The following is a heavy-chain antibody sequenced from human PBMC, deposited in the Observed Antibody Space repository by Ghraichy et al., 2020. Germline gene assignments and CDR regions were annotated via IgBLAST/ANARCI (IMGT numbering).Heavy chain of an antibody. CDR3: AKAVQGYFSASAGFDS. V-gene: IGHV3-23*01. CDR1: GFTFSSYA. CDR2: INGYGGSS. J-gene: IGHJ4*02. Sequence: GGSLRLSCAASGFTFSSYAMSWVRRAPGKGLEWVSAINGYGGSSYYAGTLRGRFTVSRDNSRNKLYLQMNSLRAEDTAVYYCAKAVQGYFSASAGFDSSGQGALVTVCS. D-gene: IGHD6-25*01.